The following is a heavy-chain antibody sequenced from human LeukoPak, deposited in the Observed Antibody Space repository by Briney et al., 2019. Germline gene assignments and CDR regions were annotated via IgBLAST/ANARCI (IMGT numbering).Heavy chain of an antibody. V-gene: IGHV3-21*01. CDR3: ARAPYRSFDY. D-gene: IGHD1-26*01. CDR1: GFTFSTFS. Sequence: PGGSLRLSCAASGFTFSTFSMNWVRQAPGKGLEWVSSISSSSSYIYYADSVKGRFTISRDNAKNSLFLQVNSLRVEDMAVYYCARAPYRSFDYWGQGTLVTVSS. CDR2: ISSSSSYI. J-gene: IGHJ4*02.